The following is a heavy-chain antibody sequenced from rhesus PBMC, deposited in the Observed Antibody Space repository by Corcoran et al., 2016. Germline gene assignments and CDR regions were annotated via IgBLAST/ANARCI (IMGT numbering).Heavy chain of an antibody. D-gene: IGHD3-34*01. Sequence: QVQLQQWGEGLVKPSETLSLTCAVYGGSISGYYYWSWIRQPPGKGLEWLGYIYGNSASTNYNPSLQNRVTISKDTSKNQFSLKLSSVTAADTAVYYCASYWGDYLGYWGQGVLVTVSS. CDR3: ASYWGDYLGY. CDR2: IYGNSAST. V-gene: IGHV4-73*01. J-gene: IGHJ4*01. CDR1: GGSISGYYY.